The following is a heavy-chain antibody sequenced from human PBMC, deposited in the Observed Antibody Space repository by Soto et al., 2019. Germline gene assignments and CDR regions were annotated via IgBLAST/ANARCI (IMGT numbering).Heavy chain of an antibody. D-gene: IGHD6-13*01. J-gene: IGHJ6*02. Sequence: PGGSLRLSCAASGFTFSSYAMHWVRQAPGKGLEWVAVISYDGSNKYYADSVKGRFTISRDNSKNTLYLQMNSLRAGDTAVYYCARDSNSSSWYSDYYYYYGMDVWGQGTTVTVSS. CDR1: GFTFSSYA. CDR2: ISYDGSNK. V-gene: IGHV3-30-3*01. CDR3: ARDSNSSSWYSDYYYYYGMDV.